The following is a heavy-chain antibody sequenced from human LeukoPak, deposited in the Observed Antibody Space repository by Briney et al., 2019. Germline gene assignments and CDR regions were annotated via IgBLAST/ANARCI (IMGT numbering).Heavy chain of an antibody. D-gene: IGHD3-9*01. CDR3: ARLHYDVLTGPFDY. CDR2: IKGDGSST. J-gene: IGHJ4*02. V-gene: IGHV3-74*01. CDR1: AFTFNNYW. Sequence: PGGSLRLSCVASAFTFNNYWMHWVRQAPGKGLVWVSRIKGDGSSTNYADSVRGRFTISRENSKNTLWLQMNSLRAEDTAVYYCARLHYDVLTGPFDYWGQGTLVTVSS.